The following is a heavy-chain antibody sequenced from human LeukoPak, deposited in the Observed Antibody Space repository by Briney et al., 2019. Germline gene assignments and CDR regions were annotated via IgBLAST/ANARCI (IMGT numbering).Heavy chain of an antibody. J-gene: IGHJ4*02. D-gene: IGHD6-19*01. V-gene: IGHV1-2*02. CDR1: GYTFTGYY. CDR2: INPNSGGT. Sequence: ASVKVSCKASGYTFTGYYMHWVRQAPGQGLEWMGWINPNSGGTNYAQKFQGRVTITADESTSTAYMELSSLRSEDTAVYYCANLGAVAGLAGYWGQGTLVTVSS. CDR3: ANLGAVAGLAGY.